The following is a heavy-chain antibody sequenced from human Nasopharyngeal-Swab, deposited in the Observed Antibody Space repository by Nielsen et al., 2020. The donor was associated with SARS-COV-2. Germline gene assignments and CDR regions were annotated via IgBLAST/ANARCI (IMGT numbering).Heavy chain of an antibody. CDR1: GFSFPNYR. CDR3: AKGEGDGYKGYDAFDI. Sequence: GESLKISCEGFGFSFPNYRIGWVRQMPGKGLEWMGIIYPGDSDTRYSPSLQGQVTISADKSTNTAFLQWNSLKASDTAMYYCAKGEGDGYKGYDAFDIWGQGTRVTVSS. J-gene: IGHJ3*02. V-gene: IGHV5-51*01. D-gene: IGHD5-24*01. CDR2: IYPGDSDT.